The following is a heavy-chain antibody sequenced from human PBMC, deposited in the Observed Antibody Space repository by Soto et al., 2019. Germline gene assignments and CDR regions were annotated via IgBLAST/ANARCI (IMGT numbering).Heavy chain of an antibody. CDR2: IYPGDSDT. CDR1: GYSFTSYW. CDR3: ASHTNYYDSSGYEAFDI. V-gene: IGHV5-51*01. D-gene: IGHD3-22*01. Sequence: GESLKISCKGSGYSFTSYWIGWVRQTPGKGLEWMGIIYPGDSDTRYSPSFQGQVTISADKSISTAYLQWSSLKASDTAMYYCASHTNYYDSSGYEAFDIWGQGIPVTVSS. J-gene: IGHJ4*02.